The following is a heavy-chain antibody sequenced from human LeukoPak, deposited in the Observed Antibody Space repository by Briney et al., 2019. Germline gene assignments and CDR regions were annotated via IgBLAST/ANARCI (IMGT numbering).Heavy chain of an antibody. CDR3: ARGYSSSYRIDY. D-gene: IGHD6-6*01. J-gene: IGHJ4*02. CDR2: INGDGSST. Sequence: PGGSLRLSCAAPRFTFSSYWMHWVRQAPGKGLVWVSRINGDGSSTSYADSVKGRFTISRDNAKNTLYLQMNSLRAEDTAVYYCARGYSSSYRIDYWGQGTLVTVSS. CDR1: RFTFSSYW. V-gene: IGHV3-74*01.